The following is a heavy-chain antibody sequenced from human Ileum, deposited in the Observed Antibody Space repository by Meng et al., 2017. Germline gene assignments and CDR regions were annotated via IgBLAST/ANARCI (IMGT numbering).Heavy chain of an antibody. CDR2: ISSGGSVV. V-gene: IGHV3-11*01. Sequence: GQLLALGGGLVEPGGPLSLSCAASGFRFSDYYINWIRQAPGKGLEWISYISSGGSVVYYADSVKGRFTISRDNAENSLYLQMNNLRAEDTAVYYCAREGFKDRGFSYDTWGQGTLVTVFS. D-gene: IGHD5-18*01. J-gene: IGHJ4*02. CDR3: AREGFKDRGFSYDT. CDR1: GFRFSDYY.